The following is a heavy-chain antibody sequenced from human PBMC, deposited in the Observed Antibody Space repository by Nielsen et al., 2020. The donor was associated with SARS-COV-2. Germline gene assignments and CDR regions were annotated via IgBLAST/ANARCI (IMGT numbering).Heavy chain of an antibody. J-gene: IGHJ6*04. Sequence: GESLKISCAASGFTFSNAWMSWVRQAPGKGLEWVGRIKSKTDGGTTDYAAPVKGRFTISRDDSKNTLYLQMNSLKTEDTAVYYCTPQLGFWMEVWGKGTTVTVSS. CDR2: IKSKTDGGTT. CDR3: TPQLGFWMEV. CDR1: GFTFSNAW. V-gene: IGHV3-15*01. D-gene: IGHD3-16*01.